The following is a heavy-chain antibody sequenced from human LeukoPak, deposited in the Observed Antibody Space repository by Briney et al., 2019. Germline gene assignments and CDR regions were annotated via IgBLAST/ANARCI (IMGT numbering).Heavy chain of an antibody. CDR2: THTSGST. CDR3: ARIGYSYDISVPSYFDY. V-gene: IGHV4-4*07. CDR1: GGSISSYY. D-gene: IGHD3-22*01. Sequence: SETLSLTCSVSGGSISSYYWSWIRQPAGKGLEWIGRTHTSGSTNYNPSLKSRVTMSVDTSKNQFSLKLTSVTAADTAVYYCARIGYSYDISVPSYFDYWGQGPLVTVS. J-gene: IGHJ4*02.